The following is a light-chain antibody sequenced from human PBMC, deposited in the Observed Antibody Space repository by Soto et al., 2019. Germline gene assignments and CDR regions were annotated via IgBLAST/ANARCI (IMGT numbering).Light chain of an antibody. Sequence: EIVLTQSPATLSLSPGERATLSCRASQSVSSYLAWYQQKPGQAPRLLIYDASNSATGIPARFSGSGSGTDFTLTISSLEPEDVAVYYCQQRSNWPPMYTFGQGTKLEIK. CDR2: DAS. V-gene: IGKV3-11*01. CDR3: QQRSNWPPMYT. J-gene: IGKJ2*01. CDR1: QSVSSY.